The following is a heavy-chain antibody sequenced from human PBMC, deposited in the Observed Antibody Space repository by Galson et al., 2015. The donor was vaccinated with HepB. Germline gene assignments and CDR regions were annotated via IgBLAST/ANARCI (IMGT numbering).Heavy chain of an antibody. V-gene: IGHV3-30*18. CDR2: ISYDGSNK. J-gene: IGHJ4*02. Sequence: SLRLSCAASGFTFSSYGMHWVRQAPGKGLEWVAVISYDGSNKYYADSVKGRFTISRDNSKNTLYLQMNSLRAEDTAVYYCAKGGSGYLVDYWGQGTLVTVSS. CDR1: GFTFSSYG. D-gene: IGHD3-22*01. CDR3: AKGGSGYLVDY.